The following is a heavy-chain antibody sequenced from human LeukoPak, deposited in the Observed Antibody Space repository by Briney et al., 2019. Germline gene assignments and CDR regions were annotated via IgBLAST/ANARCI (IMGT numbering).Heavy chain of an antibody. V-gene: IGHV1-69*13. J-gene: IGHJ5*02. D-gene: IGHD2-2*02. Sequence: ASVKVSCKASGGTVSRFPISWVRQAPGQGLEWMGGIIPMFGTAKYAQKFQGRVTITADESAGTAYMELSSLRSEDTAVYYCARDRPGRYCSTVSCYSASPFDPWGQGTLVTVSS. CDR1: GGTVSRFP. CDR2: IIPMFGTA. CDR3: ARDRPGRYCSTVSCYSASPFDP.